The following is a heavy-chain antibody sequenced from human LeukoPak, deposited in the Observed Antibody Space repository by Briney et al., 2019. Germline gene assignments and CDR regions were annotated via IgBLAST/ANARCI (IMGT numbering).Heavy chain of an antibody. D-gene: IGHD2-8*01. Sequence: PSETLSLTCAVYGGSFSGYYWSWIRQPPGKGLEWIGEINHSGSTNYNPSLKSRVTISVDTSKNQFSLKLSSVTAADTAVYYCARSEVLMAYAISYEYYYGMDVWGQGTTVTVSS. V-gene: IGHV4-34*01. CDR3: ARSEVLMAYAISYEYYYGMDV. J-gene: IGHJ6*02. CDR2: INHSGST. CDR1: GGSFSGYY.